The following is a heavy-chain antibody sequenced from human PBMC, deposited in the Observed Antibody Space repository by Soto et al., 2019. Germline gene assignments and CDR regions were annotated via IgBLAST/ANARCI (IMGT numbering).Heavy chain of an antibody. D-gene: IGHD6-6*01. CDR1: GGSISSGDYY. V-gene: IGHV4-30-4*01. CDR2: LHYSGST. CDR3: SRAGSGSSCS. Sequence: QVQLQESGPGLVKPSQTLSLTCTVSGGSISSGDYYWSWIRQPPGKGLEWIGYLHYSGSTYSNPSLTXXGXSXXDACPDRFSRTRSSVTAADTAAGYCSRAGSGSSCSSGEGSLVTVSS. J-gene: IGHJ5*02.